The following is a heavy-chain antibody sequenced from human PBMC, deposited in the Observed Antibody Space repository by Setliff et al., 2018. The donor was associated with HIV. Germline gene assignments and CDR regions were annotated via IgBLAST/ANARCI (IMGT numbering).Heavy chain of an antibody. V-gene: IGHV3-9*01. CDR2: ISWESDDT. D-gene: IGHD6-19*01. J-gene: IGHJ4*02. CDR1: GFSFGDHA. CDR3: GKGSSGWSNIDY. Sequence: PGGSLRLSCAASGFSFGDHAMHWVRQSPGKGLEWVASISWESDDTGYADSVRDRFTISRDDARYSLYLQMNSVKIDDTAIYYCGKGSSGWSNIDYLGQGTLVTVSS.